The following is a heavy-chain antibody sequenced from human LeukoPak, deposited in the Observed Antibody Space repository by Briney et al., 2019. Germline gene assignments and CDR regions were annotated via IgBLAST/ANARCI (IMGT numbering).Heavy chain of an antibody. D-gene: IGHD1-1*01. V-gene: IGHV4-39*01. CDR1: GDSISSSNSY. Sequence: PSETLSLTCTVSGDSISSSNSYRGWIRQPPGKGLEWIGSLYYSGSSYYNPSLKSRVIISADTSKNQFSLKLSSVTAADTAVYYCARVGEDKLNWNLPYNWFDPWGQGTLVTVSS. J-gene: IGHJ5*02. CDR3: ARVGEDKLNWNLPYNWFDP. CDR2: LYYSGSS.